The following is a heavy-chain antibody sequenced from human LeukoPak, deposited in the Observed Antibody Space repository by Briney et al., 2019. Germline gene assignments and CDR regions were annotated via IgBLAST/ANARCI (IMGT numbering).Heavy chain of an antibody. Sequence: GGSLRLSCAASGFTFSSYEMNWVRQAPGKGLEWVSYISSSGSTIYYADSVKGRFTISRDNAKNSMYLQMNSLRAEDTAVYYCARDQYGMDVWGQGTTVTVSS. V-gene: IGHV3-48*03. CDR1: GFTFSSYE. CDR2: ISSSGSTI. J-gene: IGHJ6*02. CDR3: ARDQYGMDV.